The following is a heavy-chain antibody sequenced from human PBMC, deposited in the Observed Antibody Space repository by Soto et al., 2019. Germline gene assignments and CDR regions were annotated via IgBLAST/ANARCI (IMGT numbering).Heavy chain of an antibody. D-gene: IGHD2-21*01. V-gene: IGHV4-39*01. CDR2: IFYTGTT. Sequence: SETLSLTCSVSGGSVSYNSYYWGWIRQPPGKGLEWVGGIFYTGTTYYNPSLKDRLSISVHTSKNSFSLNLTSVTAADTAVYFCARLVVVAPVANVWGQGALVTVSS. CDR3: ARLVVVAPVANV. CDR1: GGSVSYNSYY. J-gene: IGHJ4*02.